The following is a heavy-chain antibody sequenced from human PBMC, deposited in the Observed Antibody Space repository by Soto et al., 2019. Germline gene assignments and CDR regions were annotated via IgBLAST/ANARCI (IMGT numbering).Heavy chain of an antibody. V-gene: IGHV2-26*01. J-gene: IGHJ6*02. CDR1: GFSLSNARMG. D-gene: IGHD3-10*01. CDR2: IFSNDEK. CDR3: ARGDKWVGELSSYYYGMDV. Sequence: QVTLKESGPVLVKPTETLTLTCTVSGFSLSNARMGVSWIRQPPGKALEWLAHIFSNDEKSYSTSLKSRLTISKDTSKSQVVLTKTKLDPVDTATYYCARGDKWVGELSSYYYGMDVWGQGTTVTVSS.